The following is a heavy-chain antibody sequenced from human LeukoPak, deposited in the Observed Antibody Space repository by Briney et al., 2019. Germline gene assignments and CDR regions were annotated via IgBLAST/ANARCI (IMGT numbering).Heavy chain of an antibody. Sequence: GGSLRLSCAASGFTVSSNYMNWVRQAPGKGLEWVSAISGSGGSTYNADSVKGRFTISRDNSKNTLYLQMNSLRAEDTAVYYCAKILRTVMDNFDYWGQGTLVSVSS. CDR2: ISGSGGST. J-gene: IGHJ4*02. D-gene: IGHD5-18*01. CDR3: AKILRTVMDNFDY. CDR1: GFTVSSNY. V-gene: IGHV3-23*01.